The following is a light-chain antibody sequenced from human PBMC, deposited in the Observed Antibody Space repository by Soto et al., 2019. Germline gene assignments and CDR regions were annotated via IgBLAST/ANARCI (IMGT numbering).Light chain of an antibody. CDR1: QSVSSN. V-gene: IGKV3-15*01. CDR3: QQYNKWAPST. CDR2: GAS. J-gene: IGKJ1*01. Sequence: EIVMTQSPATLSVSPGERATLSCMARQSVSSNLAWYQQKPGQAPRLLIYGASTRASGIPARFSVSGSGTAFTLTISSLQSEGFAVYYCQQYNKWAPSTFGQGTKVEIK.